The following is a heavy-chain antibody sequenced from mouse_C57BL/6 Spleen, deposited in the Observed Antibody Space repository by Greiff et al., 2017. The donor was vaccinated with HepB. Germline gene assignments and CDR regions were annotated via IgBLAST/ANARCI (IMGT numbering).Heavy chain of an antibody. V-gene: IGHV1-42*01. CDR2: INPSTGGT. CDR1: GYSFTGYY. J-gene: IGHJ1*03. CDR3: AREELGRRYFDV. Sequence: EVQLQQSGPELVKPGASVKISCKASGYSFTGYYMNWVKQSPEKSLEWIGEINPSTGGTTYNQKFKAKATLTVDKSSSTAYMQLKSLTSEDSAVYYCAREELGRRYFDVWGTGTTVTVSS. D-gene: IGHD4-1*01.